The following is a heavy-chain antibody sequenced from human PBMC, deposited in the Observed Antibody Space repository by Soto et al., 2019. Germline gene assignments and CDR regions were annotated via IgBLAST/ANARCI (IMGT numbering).Heavy chain of an antibody. CDR1: GFTFSSYG. V-gene: IGHV3-33*01. Sequence: ESGGGVVQPGRSLRLSCAASGFTFSSYGMHWVRQAPGKGLEWVAVIWYDGSNKYYADSVKGRFTISRDNSKNTLYLQMNSLRAEDTAVYYCARDRYCSSTSCYAGYFQHWGQGTLVTVSS. J-gene: IGHJ1*01. CDR2: IWYDGSNK. CDR3: ARDRYCSSTSCYAGYFQH. D-gene: IGHD2-2*01.